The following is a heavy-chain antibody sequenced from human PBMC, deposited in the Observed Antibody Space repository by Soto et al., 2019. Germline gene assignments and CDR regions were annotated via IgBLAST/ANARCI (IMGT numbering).Heavy chain of an antibody. CDR3: ARQIYDSSGYYYAY. CDR2: IYSLGNN. D-gene: IGHD3-22*01. Sequence: QMQLQESGPGLVKPSETLSLTCTVSGGSISSSSYYWGWIRQPPGQGLEWLGTIYSLGNNDYNPSLKSRVTISVDKSKSQLFLKLSSVTAPDTAVYYCARQIYDSSGYYYAYWGQGTLVTVSS. CDR1: GGSISSSSYY. J-gene: IGHJ4*02. V-gene: IGHV4-39*01.